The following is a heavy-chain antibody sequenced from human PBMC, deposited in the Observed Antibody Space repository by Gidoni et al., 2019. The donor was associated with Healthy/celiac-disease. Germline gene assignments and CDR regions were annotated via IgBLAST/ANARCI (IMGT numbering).Heavy chain of an antibody. Sequence: QLQLQESGPGLVKPSEPLSLTCTVSGGSISSSSSYWGWIRQPPGKGLEWIGSIYYSGSTYYNPSLKSRVTISVDTSKNQFSLKLSAVTAADTAVYYCAGVYGDQYYFDYWGQGTLVTVSS. CDR1: GGSISSSSSY. J-gene: IGHJ4*02. V-gene: IGHV4-39*01. CDR3: AGVYGDQYYFDY. D-gene: IGHD4-17*01. CDR2: IYYSGST.